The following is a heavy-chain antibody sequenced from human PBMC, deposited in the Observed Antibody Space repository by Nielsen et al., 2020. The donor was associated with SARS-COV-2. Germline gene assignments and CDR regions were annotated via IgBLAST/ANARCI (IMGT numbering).Heavy chain of an antibody. J-gene: IGHJ6*02. CDR2: ISWNSGSI. CDR3: ATTTVVTDYYYYGMDV. Sequence: SLKISCAASGFTFSSYDMHWVRQATGKGLEWVSGISWNSGSIGYADSVKGRFTISRDNAKNSLYLQMNSLRAEDTALYYCATTTVVTDYYYYGMDVWGQGTTVTVSS. D-gene: IGHD4-23*01. CDR1: GFTFSSYD. V-gene: IGHV3-9*01.